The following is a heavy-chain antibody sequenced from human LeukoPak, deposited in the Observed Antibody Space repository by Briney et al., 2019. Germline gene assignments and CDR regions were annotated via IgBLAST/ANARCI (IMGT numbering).Heavy chain of an antibody. CDR1: GGSISSGDYY. Sequence: SETLSLTCTVSGGSISSGDYYWSWIRQPPGKGLEWIGYIYYSGSTYYNPSLKSRVTISVDTSKNQFSLKLSSVTAADTAVYYCARDTVTTPYYYYGMDVWGQGTLVTVSS. CDR3: ARDTVTTPYYYYGMDV. CDR2: IYYSGST. V-gene: IGHV4-30-4*01. D-gene: IGHD4-17*01. J-gene: IGHJ6*02.